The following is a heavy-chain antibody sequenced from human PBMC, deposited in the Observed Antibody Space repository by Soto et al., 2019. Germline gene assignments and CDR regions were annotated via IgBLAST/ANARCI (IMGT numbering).Heavy chain of an antibody. D-gene: IGHD6-19*01. Sequence: HSQTLSLTCAISGDSVSSNSAAWNWIRQSPSRGLEWLGRTYYRSKWYNDYAVSVKSRITINPDTSKNQFSPQLNSVTPEDTAEVYCARVLQSSGGYSSGWGYSYNGMKVWGQGPRVTFSS. CDR2: TYYRSKWYN. J-gene: IGHJ6*02. CDR3: ARVLQSSGGYSSGWGYSYNGMKV. V-gene: IGHV6-1*01. CDR1: GDSVSSNSAA.